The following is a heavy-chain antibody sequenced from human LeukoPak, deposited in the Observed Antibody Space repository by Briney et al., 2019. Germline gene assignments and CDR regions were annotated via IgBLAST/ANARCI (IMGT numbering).Heavy chain of an antibody. J-gene: IGHJ6*02. Sequence: GRSLRLSCAASGFTFSSYAIHWVRQAPGKGLEWVAVISYDGSNKYYADSVKGRFTISRDNSKNTLYLQMNSLRAEDTAVYYCARDAYLWLHYYYYYYGMDVWGQGTTVTVSS. V-gene: IGHV3-30-3*01. CDR1: GFTFSSYA. CDR2: ISYDGSNK. D-gene: IGHD5-18*01. CDR3: ARDAYLWLHYYYYYYGMDV.